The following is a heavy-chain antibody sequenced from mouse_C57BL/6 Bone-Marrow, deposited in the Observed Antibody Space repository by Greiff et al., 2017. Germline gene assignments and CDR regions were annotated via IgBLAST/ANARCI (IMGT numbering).Heavy chain of an antibody. Sequence: EVQGVESGPELVKPGASVKMSCKASGYTFTDYNMHWVKQSHGKSLEWIGYINPNNGGTSYNQKFKGKATLTVNKSSSTAYMELRSLTSEDSAVYYCARPYDGYYPYWGQGTLVTVSA. CDR3: ARPYDGYYPY. J-gene: IGHJ3*01. CDR2: INPNNGGT. D-gene: IGHD2-3*01. CDR1: GYTFTDYN. V-gene: IGHV1-22*01.